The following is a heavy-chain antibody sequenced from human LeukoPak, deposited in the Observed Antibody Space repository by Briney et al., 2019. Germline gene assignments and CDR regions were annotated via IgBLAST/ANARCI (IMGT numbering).Heavy chain of an antibody. J-gene: IGHJ6*02. V-gene: IGHV3-11*01. D-gene: IGHD2-15*01. CDR3: ARGSCSGGSCYISVYGMDV. CDR1: GFTFSDYY. CDR2: ISSSGSTI. Sequence: GGSLRLSCAASGFTFSDYYTSWIRQAPGKGLEWVSYISSSGSTIYYADSVKGRFTISRDNAKNSLYLQMNSLRAEDTAVYYCARGSCSGGSCYISVYGMDVWGQGTTVTVSS.